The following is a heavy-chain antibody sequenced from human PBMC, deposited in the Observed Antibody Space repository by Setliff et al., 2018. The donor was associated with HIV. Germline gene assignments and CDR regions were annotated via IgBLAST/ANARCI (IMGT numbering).Heavy chain of an antibody. Sequence: SETLSLTCAVYGGSFSGYYWSWIRQSPGKGLEWIGEINHSGSTNYNPSLKSRVTILGDTSKNQFSLKLSSATAEDTAIYYCARDWRSGYDLNFDYWGQGTLVTVSS. V-gene: IGHV4-34*01. CDR2: INHSGST. CDR1: GGSFSGYY. CDR3: ARDWRSGYDLNFDY. J-gene: IGHJ4*02. D-gene: IGHD5-12*01.